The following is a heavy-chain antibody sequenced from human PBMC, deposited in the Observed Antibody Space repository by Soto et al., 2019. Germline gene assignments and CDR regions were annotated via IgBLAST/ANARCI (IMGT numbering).Heavy chain of an antibody. V-gene: IGHV3-48*03. D-gene: IGHD3-16*01. CDR1: GFTFSSYE. J-gene: IGHJ5*02. CDR2: ISSSGSTI. CDR3: AGQLIAPTRLDP. Sequence: GWSMRLSCAASGFTFSSYEMNWVRQAPGKGLEWVSYISSSGSTIYYADSVKGRFTISRDNAKNSLYLQMNSLRAEDTAVYYCAGQLIAPTRLDPWGQGTWVTVSS.